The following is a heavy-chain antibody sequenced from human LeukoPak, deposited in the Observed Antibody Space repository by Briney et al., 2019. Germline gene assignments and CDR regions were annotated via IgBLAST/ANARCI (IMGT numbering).Heavy chain of an antibody. CDR1: GFTFSSYG. CDR2: IWYDGSNK. D-gene: IGHD3-22*01. V-gene: IGHV3-33*06. J-gene: IGHJ3*02. Sequence: GGSLRLSCAASGFTFSSYGMHWVRQAPGKGLEWVAVIWYDGSNKYYADSVKGRITISRDNSKNTLYLQMNSLRAEDTAVYYCAKGGAYYYDSSGYFSIWGQGTMVTVSS. CDR3: AKGGAYYYDSSGYFSI.